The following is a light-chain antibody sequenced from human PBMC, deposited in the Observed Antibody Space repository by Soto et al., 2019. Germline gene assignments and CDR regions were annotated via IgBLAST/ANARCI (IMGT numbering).Light chain of an antibody. CDR2: DAS. CDR1: QSVSSY. V-gene: IGKV3-11*01. J-gene: IGKJ4*01. Sequence: EIVLTQSPATLSLSPGEGATLSCRASQSVSSYLAWYQQKPGQAPRLLIYDASNRATGIPARFSGSGSGTDFTLAIISLEPEDFALYFCQHRKRWPPWATFGGGTKIEI. CDR3: QHRKRWPPWAT.